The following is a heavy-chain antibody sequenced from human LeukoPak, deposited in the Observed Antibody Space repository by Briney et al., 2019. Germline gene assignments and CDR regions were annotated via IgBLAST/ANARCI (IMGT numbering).Heavy chain of an antibody. V-gene: IGHV3-23*01. Sequence: GGSLRLSCAASGFTFSSYAMSWVRQAPGMGLEWVSSIGSSGDITYYADSVKGRFTISRDNSKNALYLQMNSLRAEDTAVYYCARAPVAGTFYFDYWGQGTLVTVSS. J-gene: IGHJ4*02. CDR2: IGSSGDIT. CDR1: GFTFSSYA. D-gene: IGHD6-19*01. CDR3: ARAPVAGTFYFDY.